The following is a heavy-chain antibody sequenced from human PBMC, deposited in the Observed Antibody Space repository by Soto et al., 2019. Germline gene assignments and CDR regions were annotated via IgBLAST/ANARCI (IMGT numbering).Heavy chain of an antibody. CDR3: AREATYDAFDI. CDR1: GYTFTSYG. D-gene: IGHD5-12*01. J-gene: IGHJ3*02. Sequence: SVKVSCKASGYTFTSYGISWVRQAPGQGLEWVGRVIPVLGLTNFAQKFQGRVTITADKSTNTAYMELSSLRSEDTAVYYCAREATYDAFDIWGQGTMVTVSS. CDR2: VIPVLGLT. V-gene: IGHV1-69*04.